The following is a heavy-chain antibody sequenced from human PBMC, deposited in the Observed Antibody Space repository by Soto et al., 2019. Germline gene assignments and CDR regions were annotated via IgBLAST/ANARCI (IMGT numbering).Heavy chain of an antibody. D-gene: IGHD3-9*01. CDR3: ARLIVYDILTAGGWFDP. CDR1: GGSISSSSYY. Sequence: SETLSLTCTVSGGSISSSSYYWGWIRQPPGKGLEWIGSIYYSGSTYYNPSLKSRVTISVDTSKNQFSLKLSSVTAADTAVYYCARLIVYDILTAGGWFDPWGQGTLVTVSS. V-gene: IGHV4-39*01. CDR2: IYYSGST. J-gene: IGHJ5*02.